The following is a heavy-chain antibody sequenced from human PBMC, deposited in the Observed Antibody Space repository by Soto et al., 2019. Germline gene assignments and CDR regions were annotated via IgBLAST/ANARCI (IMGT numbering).Heavy chain of an antibody. CDR3: ATNIRGYCSGGSCYSGGYYFDY. CDR2: ISYDGSNE. CDR1: VFTFSSYG. D-gene: IGHD2-15*01. Sequence: WGSLRLSCSASVFTFSSYGMHWFRQSPGKGLEWVAVISYDGSNEYFADSVKGRFTISRDNSKNTLYLQMNSLRAEDTAVYYCATNIRGYCSGGSCYSGGYYFDYWGRGTLVTVSS. V-gene: IGHV3-30*03. J-gene: IGHJ4*02.